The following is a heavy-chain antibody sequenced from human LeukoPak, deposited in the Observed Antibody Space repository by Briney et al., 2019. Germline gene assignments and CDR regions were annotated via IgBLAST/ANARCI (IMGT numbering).Heavy chain of an antibody. Sequence: PSQTLSLTCSVSGGSITSGGDYWHWIRQHPNKGLEWIGYVSYSGSTDYNPSLRSRVTISADTSKNQFSLKLSSVTAADTAVYYCARQEISSSYYGIDYWGQGTLVTVSS. D-gene: IGHD6-13*01. CDR1: GGSITSGGDY. CDR2: VSYSGST. V-gene: IGHV4-31*03. CDR3: ARQEISSSYYGIDY. J-gene: IGHJ4*02.